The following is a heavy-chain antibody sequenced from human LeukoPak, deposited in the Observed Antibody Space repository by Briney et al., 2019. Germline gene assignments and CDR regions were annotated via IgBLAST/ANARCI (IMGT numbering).Heavy chain of an antibody. CDR2: IYHSGST. CDR3: ARVTAIPH. V-gene: IGHV4-39*07. D-gene: IGHD2-21*02. CDR1: GGSISSSSYY. J-gene: IGHJ1*01. Sequence: SETLSLTCTVSGGSISSSSYYWGWIRQPPGKGLEWIGSIYHSGSTYYNPSLKSRVTISVDTSKNQFSLKLSSVTAADTAVYYCARVTAIPHWGQGTLVTVSS.